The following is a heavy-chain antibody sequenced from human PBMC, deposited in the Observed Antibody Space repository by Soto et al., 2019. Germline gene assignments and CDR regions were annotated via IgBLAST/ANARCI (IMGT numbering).Heavy chain of an antibody. Sequence: ASVKVSCKASGYTFTSYAMHWVRQAPGQRLEWMGWINAGNGNTKYSQKFQGRVTITRDTSASTAYMELSSLRSEDTAVYYCAIQSYSYDSTLPTLGWLDPWGQGTLVTVSS. CDR1: GYTFTSYA. CDR3: AIQSYSYDSTLPTLGWLDP. J-gene: IGHJ5*02. V-gene: IGHV1-3*01. D-gene: IGHD3-22*01. CDR2: INAGNGNT.